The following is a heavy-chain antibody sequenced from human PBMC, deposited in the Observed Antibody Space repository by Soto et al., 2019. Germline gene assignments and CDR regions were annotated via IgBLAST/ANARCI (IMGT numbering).Heavy chain of an antibody. Sequence: GWSLRLSCEGSGFSFSSDNMNWVRQAPGKGLEWVSYISSVNQNIHYADSVKGRFTISRGENSLYLQMNSLRAEDSAVYYCVRDHGHWDGHYDEFDMWGQGTKVTVSS. V-gene: IGHV3-48*01. CDR2: ISSVNQNI. D-gene: IGHD3-22*01. J-gene: IGHJ3*02. CDR1: GFSFSSDN. CDR3: VRDHGHWDGHYDEFDM.